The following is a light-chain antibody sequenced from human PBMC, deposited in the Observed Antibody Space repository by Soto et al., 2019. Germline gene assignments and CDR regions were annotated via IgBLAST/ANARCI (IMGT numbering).Light chain of an antibody. V-gene: IGKV1-39*01. Sequence: DIQMTQSPSSLSASVGDRVTITCRASQSISSYLNWYQQKPGKAPKVLIYAASSLQSGVPSRFSGSGSGTYFTLTISSLQPEDFATYYCQQSYSTPRTFSQGTKVEIK. CDR1: QSISSY. CDR3: QQSYSTPRT. CDR2: AAS. J-gene: IGKJ1*01.